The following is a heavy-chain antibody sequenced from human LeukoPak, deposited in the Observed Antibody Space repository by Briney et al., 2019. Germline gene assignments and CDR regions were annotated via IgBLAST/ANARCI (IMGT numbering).Heavy chain of an antibody. CDR2: MNPNSGGT. J-gene: IGHJ4*02. CDR3: ARGYYDILTGYYVPYYFDY. D-gene: IGHD3-9*01. Sequence: GASVKVSCKASEYTFIGYYLHWVREAPGQGLEWMGWMNPNSGGTNYAQKFQGRVTMTRDTSISTAYMELRRLRSDDTAVYYCARGYYDILTGYYVPYYFDYWGQGTLVTVSS. V-gene: IGHV1-2*02. CDR1: EYTFIGYY.